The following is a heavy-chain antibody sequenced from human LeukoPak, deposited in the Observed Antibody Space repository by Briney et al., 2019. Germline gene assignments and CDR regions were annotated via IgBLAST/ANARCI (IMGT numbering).Heavy chain of an antibody. J-gene: IGHJ4*02. D-gene: IGHD5-24*01. Sequence: GGSLRLSCAASGFTFSSYEMNWVRQAPGKGVEWLSHITNSGSSIQYADSVKGRFTISRDNAKNSLYLQMNSLRAEDTAVYYCARTRDGPFEYWGQGTLVTVSS. CDR3: ARTRDGPFEY. CDR2: ITNSGSSI. CDR1: GFTFSSYE. V-gene: IGHV3-48*03.